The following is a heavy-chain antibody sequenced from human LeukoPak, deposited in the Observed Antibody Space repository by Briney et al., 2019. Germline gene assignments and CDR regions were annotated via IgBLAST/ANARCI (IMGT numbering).Heavy chain of an antibody. Sequence: PSETLSLTCAVYGGSFSGYYWSWIRQPPGKGLEWIGEINHSGSTNYNPSLKSRVTISVDTSKDQFSLKLSSVTAADTAVYYCARGHYGDYVCAFDIWGQGTMVTVSS. V-gene: IGHV4-34*01. J-gene: IGHJ3*02. D-gene: IGHD4-17*01. CDR1: GGSFSGYY. CDR3: ARGHYGDYVCAFDI. CDR2: INHSGST.